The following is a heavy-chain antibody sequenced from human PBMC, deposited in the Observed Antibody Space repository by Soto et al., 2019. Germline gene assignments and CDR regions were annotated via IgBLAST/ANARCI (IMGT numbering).Heavy chain of an antibody. V-gene: IGHV3-23*01. D-gene: IGHD3-22*01. CDR1: GFTFSSYA. J-gene: IGHJ4*02. CDR2: ISGSGAST. CDR3: AKLGHRITMIVVVINYFDY. Sequence: GGSLRLSCAASGFTFSSYAMSWVRQAPGKGLEWVSAISGSGASTYYADSVKGRFTISRDNSKNTLYLQMNSLRAEDTAVYYCAKLGHRITMIVVVINYFDYWGQGTLVTVSS.